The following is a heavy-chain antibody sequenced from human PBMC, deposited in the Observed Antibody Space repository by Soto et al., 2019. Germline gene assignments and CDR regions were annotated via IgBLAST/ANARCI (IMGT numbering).Heavy chain of an antibody. CDR2: IYYSGST. J-gene: IGHJ4*02. CDR1: GDSISSSIYY. D-gene: IGHD6-13*01. CDR3: ASQAAVGTRRGACYFDY. V-gene: IGHV4-39*01. Sequence: QLQLQESGPGLVKPSETLSLTCTVSGDSISSSIYYWGWIRQPPGKGLEWIGTIYYSGSTFYNPSRNSRVPISVDTSKNQFSLRLSSVTAADTAVYYCASQAAVGTRRGACYFDYWGQGTLVTVSS.